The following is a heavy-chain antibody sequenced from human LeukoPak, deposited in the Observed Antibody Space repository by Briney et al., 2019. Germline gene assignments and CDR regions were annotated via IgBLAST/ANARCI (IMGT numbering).Heavy chain of an antibody. J-gene: IGHJ3*02. Sequence: SVKVSCKASGGTFSSYAISWVRQAPGQGLEWMGRIIPILGIANYAQKFQGRVTITADKSTSTAYMELSSLRSEDTAVYYCATRSGYPANAFDIWGQGTMVTVSS. D-gene: IGHD3-22*01. V-gene: IGHV1-69*04. CDR2: IIPILGIA. CDR1: GGTFSSYA. CDR3: ATRSGYPANAFDI.